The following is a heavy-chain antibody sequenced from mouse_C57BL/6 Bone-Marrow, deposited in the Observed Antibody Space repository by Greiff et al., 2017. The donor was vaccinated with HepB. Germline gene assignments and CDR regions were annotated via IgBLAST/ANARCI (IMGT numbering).Heavy chain of an antibody. V-gene: IGHV1-15*01. D-gene: IGHD1-1*01. CDR3: TTPTVVAFDY. J-gene: IGHJ2*01. CDR1: GYTFTDYE. Sequence: QVQLQQSGAELVRPGASVTLSCKASGYTFTDYEMHWVKQTPVHGLEWIGAIDPETGGTAYNQKFKGKAILTADKSSSTAYMELRSLTSEDSAVYYCTTPTVVAFDYCGQGTTLTVSS. CDR2: IDPETGGT.